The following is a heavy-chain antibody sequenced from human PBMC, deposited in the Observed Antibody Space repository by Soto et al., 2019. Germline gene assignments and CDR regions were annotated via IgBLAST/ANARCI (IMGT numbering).Heavy chain of an antibody. D-gene: IGHD5-12*01. CDR3: AKEEYSGYDYYFDY. V-gene: IGHV3-23*01. Sequence: GVKVCSSAMSRFRQKTGKGLEWVSVISGSGGSTYYADSVKGRFTISRDNSKNKQYLQMNSLRAEDTAVYYCAKEEYSGYDYYFDYWGQGTLVTVSS. J-gene: IGHJ4*02. CDR1: GVKVCSSA. CDR2: ISGSGGST.